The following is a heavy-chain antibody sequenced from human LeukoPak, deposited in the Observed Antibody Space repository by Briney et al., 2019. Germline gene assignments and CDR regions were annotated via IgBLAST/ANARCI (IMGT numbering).Heavy chain of an antibody. V-gene: IGHV1-2*02. CDR3: AGGRPYYSYYRDV. CDR1: GYTFTHYY. D-gene: IGHD6-6*01. CDR2: INPNSGGT. J-gene: IGHJ6*03. Sequence: ASVRVSCKASGYTFTHYYMHWVRQAPGQGRAWMGWINPNSGGTNYAQTFQGRVTMTRDTSISTAYMELSRLRSDDTAVYYCAGGRPYYSYYRDVCGKGTTVTVSS.